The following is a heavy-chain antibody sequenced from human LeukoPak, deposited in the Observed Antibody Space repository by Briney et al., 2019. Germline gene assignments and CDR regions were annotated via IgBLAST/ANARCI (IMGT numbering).Heavy chain of an antibody. CDR3: ARQSGDSGYDYNDLGY. CDR1: GGSISSGGYY. Sequence: PSQTLSLTCTVSGGSISSGGYYWSWIRQPPGKGLEWIGYIYHSGSTYYNPSLKSRVTISVDRSKNQFSLKLSSVTAADTAVYYCARQSGDSGYDYNDLGYWGQGTLVTVSS. CDR2: IYHSGST. D-gene: IGHD5-12*01. J-gene: IGHJ4*02. V-gene: IGHV4-30-2*01.